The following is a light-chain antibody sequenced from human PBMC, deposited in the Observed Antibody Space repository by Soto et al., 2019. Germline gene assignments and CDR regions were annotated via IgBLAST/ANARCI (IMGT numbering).Light chain of an antibody. CDR2: GAS. Sequence: EIVLTQSPGPLFLSPGERATLSCRASQSVSNNYLAWYQQKPGQAPRLFIYGASYRATGIPGRFSGSGSGTDFTLTISRMEPEDFAVYYFQQYSNSPRTFGQGTKVEI. J-gene: IGKJ1*01. CDR1: QSVSNNY. V-gene: IGKV3-20*01. CDR3: QQYSNSPRT.